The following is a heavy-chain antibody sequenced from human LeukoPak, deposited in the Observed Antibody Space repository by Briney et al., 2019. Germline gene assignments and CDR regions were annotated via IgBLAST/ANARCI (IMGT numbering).Heavy chain of an antibody. CDR3: ARRIVGPSSGGDY. J-gene: IGHJ4*02. Sequence: GGSLRLSCAASTFTFDDYTMHWVRQAPGKGLEWVANIKQDGSEKYYVDSVKGRFTISRDNAKNSLYLQMNSLRAEDTAVYYCARRIVGPSSGGDYWGQGTPVTVSS. V-gene: IGHV3-7*01. CDR1: TFTFDDYT. D-gene: IGHD1-26*01. CDR2: IKQDGSEK.